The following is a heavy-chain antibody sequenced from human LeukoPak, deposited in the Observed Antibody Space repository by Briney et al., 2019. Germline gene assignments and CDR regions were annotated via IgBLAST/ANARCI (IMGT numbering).Heavy chain of an antibody. CDR2: ISSSSSYT. Sequence: GGSLRLSCAASGFTFSDYYMSWIRQAPGKGLEWVSYISSSSSYTDYADSVKGRFTISRDNAKNSLNLQMNSLRAEDTAVYYCARDALHTAHFDYWGQGTLVTVSS. D-gene: IGHD5-18*01. CDR3: ARDALHTAHFDY. CDR1: GFTFSDYY. V-gene: IGHV3-11*05. J-gene: IGHJ4*02.